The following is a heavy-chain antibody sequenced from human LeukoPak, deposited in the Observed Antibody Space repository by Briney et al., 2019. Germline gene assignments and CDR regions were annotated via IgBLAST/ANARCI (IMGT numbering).Heavy chain of an antibody. CDR1: GGSISSYY. V-gene: IGHV4-59*01. J-gene: IGHJ5*02. D-gene: IGHD5-18*01. Sequence: SETLSLTCTVSGGSISSYYWSWIRQPPGKGLEWIGYIYYSGSTNYNPSLKSRVTISVDTSKNQFSLKLSSVTAADTAVYYCARGIQLWLNWFDPWGQGTLVTVSS. CDR2: IYYSGST. CDR3: ARGIQLWLNWFDP.